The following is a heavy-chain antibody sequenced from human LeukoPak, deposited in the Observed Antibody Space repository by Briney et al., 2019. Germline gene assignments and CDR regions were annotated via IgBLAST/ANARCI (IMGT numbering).Heavy chain of an antibody. Sequence: GGSLRLSCATSGFTFSAHHMNWVRQAPGKGLEWVSGITASGATTYYADSVKGRFTISRDSSQSTLYLQMNSLRAEDTAVYYCARAEAAGDNRGGYYYFYMDVWGKGTTVTVSS. J-gene: IGHJ6*03. V-gene: IGHV3-23*01. CDR2: ITASGATT. CDR3: ARAEAAGDNRGGYYYFYMDV. D-gene: IGHD6-25*01. CDR1: GFTFSAHH.